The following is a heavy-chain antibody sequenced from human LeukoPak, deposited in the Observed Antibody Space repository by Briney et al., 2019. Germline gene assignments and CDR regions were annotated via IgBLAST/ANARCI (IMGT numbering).Heavy chain of an antibody. J-gene: IGHJ5*02. CDR1: GFTFDDYG. CDR2: INWDGGNT. D-gene: IGHD1-26*01. V-gene: IGHV3-20*04. CDR3: ARTSDGNWFDP. Sequence: GGSLRLSCAASGFTFDDYGMSWVRQGPGKGPEWVSGINWDGGNTGYADSVKGRFTIFRDNAKNSLYLEMDSLRVEDTALYYCARTSDGNWFDPWGQGTLVTVSS.